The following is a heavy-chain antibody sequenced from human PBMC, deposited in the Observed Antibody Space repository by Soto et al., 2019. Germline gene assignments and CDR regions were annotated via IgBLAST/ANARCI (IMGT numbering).Heavy chain of an antibody. J-gene: IGHJ4*02. CDR2: ISYDGSNK. Sequence: QVQLVESGGGVVQPGRSLRLSCAASGFTFSSYGMHWVRQAPGKGLEWVAVISYDGSNKYYADSVKGRFTISRDNSKNTLYLQMNSLRAEDTAVYYCAKDGAGEFGSGYYYAYFDYWSQGTLVTVSS. CDR3: AKDGAGEFGSGYYYAYFDY. V-gene: IGHV3-30*18. CDR1: GFTFSSYG. D-gene: IGHD3-22*01.